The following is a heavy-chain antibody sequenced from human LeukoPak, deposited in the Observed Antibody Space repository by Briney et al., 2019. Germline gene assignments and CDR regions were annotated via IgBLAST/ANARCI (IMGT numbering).Heavy chain of an antibody. J-gene: IGHJ4*02. CDR3: ARSKGGGYGDHYLSPN. CDR2: ISGYDGNT. V-gene: IGHV1-18*04. CDR1: GYSFTGYY. D-gene: IGHD4-17*01. Sequence: ASVKVSCKASGYSFTGYYMHWVRQAPGQGLEWMGWISGYDGNTKSVEKIQGRVTMATDTSTSTAYMELRSLRSDDTAVYYCARSKGGGYGDHYLSPNWGQGTLVTVSS.